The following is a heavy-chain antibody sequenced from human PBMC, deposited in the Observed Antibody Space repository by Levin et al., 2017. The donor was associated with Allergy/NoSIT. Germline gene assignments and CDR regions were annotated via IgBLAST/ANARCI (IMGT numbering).Heavy chain of an antibody. CDR1: GFTFSSYA. CDR3: ANSWGSGTYKNFPDC. D-gene: IGHD3-10*01. V-gene: IGHV3-23*01. Sequence: PGGSLRLSCAGSGFTFSSYAMGWVRQAPGKGLEWVSLISSSGGATYFADSVKGRFTVSRDSSENSLYLQMDGLRADDTALYYCANSWGSGTYKNFPDCWGQGTLVTVSS. CDR2: ISSSGGAT. J-gene: IGHJ4*02.